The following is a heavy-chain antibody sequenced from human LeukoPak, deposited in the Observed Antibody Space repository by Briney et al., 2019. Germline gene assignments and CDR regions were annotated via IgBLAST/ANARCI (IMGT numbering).Heavy chain of an antibody. Sequence: PGGSLRLSCAASGLTFSNYWMSWVRQAPGKGLEWVANIKEDGNEKYYVDSVKGRLTISRDNAKKSLYLQMNSLRAEDTAVYYCARDRSRFYYWGQGTPVTVSS. CDR1: GLTFSNYW. V-gene: IGHV3-7*01. D-gene: IGHD2-2*01. CDR2: IKEDGNEK. J-gene: IGHJ4*02. CDR3: ARDRSRFYY.